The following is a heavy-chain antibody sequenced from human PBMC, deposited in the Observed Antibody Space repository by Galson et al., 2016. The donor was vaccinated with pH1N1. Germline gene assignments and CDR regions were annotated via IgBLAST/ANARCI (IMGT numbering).Heavy chain of an antibody. CDR3: ARGRLHERWFDP. CDR1: GDSISSKTFY. V-gene: IGHV4-61*02. Sequence: TLSLTCSVSGDSISSKTFYWSWLRQPAGKGLQLIGLLYSSGSTNYNPSLKGRVTMSADTSKNEFSLRMTSVAAADTAVYYCARGRLHERWFDPWGQGTLVTVSS. D-gene: IGHD4-11*01. J-gene: IGHJ5*02. CDR2: LYSSGST.